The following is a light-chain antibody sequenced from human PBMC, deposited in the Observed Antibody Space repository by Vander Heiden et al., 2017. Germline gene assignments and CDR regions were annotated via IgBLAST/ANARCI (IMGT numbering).Light chain of an antibody. CDR3: QGWDSSSDHVV. J-gene: IGLJ2*01. Sequence: SYVLPQPPSASVAPEQTARFTGGGNNIGSKSVPWYQQKPGQTPVLVVYDESNRPSVSPERFSGSNSGNTATLTISRVEAGDEADYYCQGWDSSSDHVVFGGGTKLTVL. CDR2: DES. CDR1: NIGSKS. V-gene: IGLV3-21*02.